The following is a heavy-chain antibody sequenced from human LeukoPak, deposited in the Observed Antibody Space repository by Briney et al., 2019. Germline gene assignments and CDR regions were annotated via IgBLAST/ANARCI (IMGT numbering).Heavy chain of an antibody. CDR3: ARGRRAGGYCSSTSCPGWFDP. Sequence: PSETLSLTCTVSVGFISSHYWSWVRQPPGKGLEWIGYIYYSGSTNYNTSLKSRVTISVDTSKHQFSLKLSSVTAADTAVYYCARGRRAGGYCSSTSCPGWFDPWGQGTLVTVSS. CDR2: IYYSGST. D-gene: IGHD2-2*01. J-gene: IGHJ5*02. V-gene: IGHV4-59*11. CDR1: VGFISSHY.